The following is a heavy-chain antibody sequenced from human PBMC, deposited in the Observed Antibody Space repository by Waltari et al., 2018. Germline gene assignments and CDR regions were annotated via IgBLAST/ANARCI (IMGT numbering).Heavy chain of an antibody. Sequence: EVQLVESGGGLVQPVGSVRPSCAASGFTFSSSWQHWFRPAQGKGLVWFSRINSGGSSTSYADSEKGRFTISRDNAKNTLYLQMNSLRAEDTAVYYCARVVYGDYVGLDYWGQGTLVTVSS. CDR3: ARVVYGDYVGLDY. J-gene: IGHJ4*02. V-gene: IGHV3-74*02. D-gene: IGHD4-17*01. CDR1: GFTFSSSW. CDR2: INSGGSST.